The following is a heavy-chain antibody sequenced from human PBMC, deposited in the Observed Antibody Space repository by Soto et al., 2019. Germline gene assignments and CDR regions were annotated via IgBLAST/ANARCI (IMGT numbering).Heavy chain of an antibody. V-gene: IGHV4-30-2*01. CDR1: GGSISSGGYS. CDR3: ARGPRYYDILTGYYNRPNFDY. CDR2: IYHSGST. J-gene: IGHJ4*02. D-gene: IGHD3-9*01. Sequence: PSETLSLTCAVSGGSISSGGYSWSWIRQPPGKGLEWIGYIYHSGSTYYNPSLKSRVTISVDTSKNQFSLKLSSVTAADTAVYYCARGPRYYDILTGYYNRPNFDYWGQGTLVTVSS.